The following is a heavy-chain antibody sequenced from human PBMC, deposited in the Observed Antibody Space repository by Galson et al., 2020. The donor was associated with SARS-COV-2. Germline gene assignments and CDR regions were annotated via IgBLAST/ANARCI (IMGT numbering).Heavy chain of an antibody. Sequence: SETLSLTCAVSGPSLSRGSYSWNWLRQPPGKGLEWIGYISHSGGTYYNPSLKSRVTISGDRSKNQFSLRLSSVTAADTAVYYCARLHYGEYAPEAFDIWGPGTRVTVAS. CDR3: ARLHYGEYAPEAFDI. J-gene: IGHJ3*02. D-gene: IGHD4-17*01. V-gene: IGHV4-30-2*01. CDR2: ISHSGGT. CDR1: GPSLSRGSYS.